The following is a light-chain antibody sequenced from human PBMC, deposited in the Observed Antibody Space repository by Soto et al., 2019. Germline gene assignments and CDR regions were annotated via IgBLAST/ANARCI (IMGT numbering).Light chain of an antibody. J-gene: IGKJ1*01. Sequence: EIVMTQSPLSLPVTPGEPASISCRSSQNPLHRNGNNYLDWYLQKPGQSPQLLIYLGSNRASGVPDRFSGSGSGTDFILKISRVEAEDVGVYYCMQPLHSPPTFGQGTKVDIK. V-gene: IGKV2-28*01. CDR1: QNPLHRNGNNY. CDR3: MQPLHSPPT. CDR2: LGS.